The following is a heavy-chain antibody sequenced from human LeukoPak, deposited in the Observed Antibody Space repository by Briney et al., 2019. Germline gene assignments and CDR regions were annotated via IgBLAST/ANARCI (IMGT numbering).Heavy chain of an antibody. D-gene: IGHD6-13*01. CDR1: GFTFSSYA. CDR2: ISYDGSNK. CDR3: VRLTAAGRRTDFDY. Sequence: GGSLRLSCAASGFTFSSYAMHWVRQAPGKGLEWVAVISYDGSNKYYADSVKGRFTISRDNSKNTLYLQMNSLRAEDTAVYYCVRLTAAGRRTDFDYWGQGTLVTVSS. J-gene: IGHJ4*02. V-gene: IGHV3-30*04.